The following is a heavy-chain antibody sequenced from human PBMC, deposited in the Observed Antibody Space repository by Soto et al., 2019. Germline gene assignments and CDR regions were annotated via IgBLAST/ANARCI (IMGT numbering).Heavy chain of an antibody. D-gene: IGHD2-15*01. CDR1: GGSVSSGYY. Sequence: SETLSLTCSVSGGSVSSGYYWSWIRQPPGKGLEWIGEINHSGSTNYNPSLKSRVTISVDTSKNQFSLKLSSVTAADTAVYYCARTDCSGGSCYYYYGMDVWGQGTTVTVSS. V-gene: IGHV4-34*01. CDR2: INHSGST. CDR3: ARTDCSGGSCYYYYGMDV. J-gene: IGHJ6*02.